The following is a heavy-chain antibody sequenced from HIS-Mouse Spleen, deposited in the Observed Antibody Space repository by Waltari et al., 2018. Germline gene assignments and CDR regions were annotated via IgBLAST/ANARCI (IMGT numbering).Heavy chain of an antibody. CDR3: ARIQAGKLELPFDY. CDR1: GFSLSTSGMC. D-gene: IGHD1-7*01. V-gene: IGHV2-70*15. J-gene: IGHJ4*02. Sequence: QVTLRESGPALVKPTQTLTLTCTFSGFSLSTSGMCVSWIRQPPGKALEWLARIAWDDDKYYSTSLKTRLTISKDTSKNQVVLTMTNMDPVDTATYYCARIQAGKLELPFDYWGQGTLVTVSS. CDR2: IAWDDDK.